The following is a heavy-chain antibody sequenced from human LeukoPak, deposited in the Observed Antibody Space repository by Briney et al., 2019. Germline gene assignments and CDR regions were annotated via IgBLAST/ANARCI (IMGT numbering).Heavy chain of an antibody. CDR1: GGSISSSSYY. CDR2: IYYSGST. D-gene: IGHD3-16*02. CDR3: ARQVYDYVWGSYRRYFDY. Sequence: SETLSLTCTVSGGSISSSSYYWGWIRQPPGKGLEWIGSIYYSGSTYYNPSLKSRVTISVDTSKNQFSLKLSSVTAADTAVYYCARQVYDYVWGSYRRYFDYWGQGTLVTVSS. J-gene: IGHJ4*02. V-gene: IGHV4-39*01.